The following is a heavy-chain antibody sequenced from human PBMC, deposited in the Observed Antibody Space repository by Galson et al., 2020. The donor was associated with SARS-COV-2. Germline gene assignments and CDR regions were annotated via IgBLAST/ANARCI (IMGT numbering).Heavy chain of an antibody. CDR1: GFTFRSYA. D-gene: IGHD1-26*01. Sequence: GESLKISCAASGFTFRSYAMHWVLQAPGKGLEWVAVISYDGSNKYYADSVKGRFTLSRDNSKNTLYLQMNSLRTEDTAVYYCARPYSGSYYSWFDPWGQGTLVTVSS. CDR3: ARPYSGSYYSWFDP. V-gene: IGHV3-30*01. J-gene: IGHJ5*02. CDR2: ISYDGSNK.